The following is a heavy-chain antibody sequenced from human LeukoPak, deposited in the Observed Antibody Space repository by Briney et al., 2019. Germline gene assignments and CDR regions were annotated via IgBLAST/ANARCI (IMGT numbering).Heavy chain of an antibody. CDR1: GFTFSDYY. J-gene: IGHJ6*02. CDR2: ISSSGSTI. V-gene: IGHV3-11*01. CDR3: ARTYYDFWSGYYYYYGMDV. D-gene: IGHD3-3*01. Sequence: GGSLRLSCAASGFTFSDYYVSWIRQAPGKGLEWVSYISSSGSTIYYADSVKGRFTISRDNAKNSLYLQMNSLRAEDTAVYYCARTYYDFWSGYYYYYGMDVWGQGTTVTVSS.